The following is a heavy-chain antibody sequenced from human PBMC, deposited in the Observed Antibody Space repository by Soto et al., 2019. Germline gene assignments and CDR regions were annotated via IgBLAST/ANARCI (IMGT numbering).Heavy chain of an antibody. CDR3: ARVESGNPPPEYIQL. D-gene: IGHD6-25*01. Sequence: GASVKVSCKASGYTFTSYGISWVRQAPGQGLEWMGWISAYNGNTNYAQKLQGRVTMTTDTSTSTAYMELRSLRSDDTAVYYCARVESGNPPPEYIQLWGQGTLVTVSS. CDR2: ISAYNGNT. V-gene: IGHV1-18*01. J-gene: IGHJ1*01. CDR1: GYTFTSYG.